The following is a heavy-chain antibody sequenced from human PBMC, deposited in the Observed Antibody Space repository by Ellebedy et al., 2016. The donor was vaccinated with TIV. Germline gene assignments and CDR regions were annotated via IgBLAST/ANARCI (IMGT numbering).Heavy chain of an antibody. J-gene: IGHJ4*02. CDR3: ALDSGSSHFDY. D-gene: IGHD1-26*01. Sequence: AALVKVSCKASGYTFTSYAMNWVRQAPGQGLEWMGWINTNTGNPTYAQGFTGRFVFSLDTSVNTGYLQISSLKAEDTAVYYCALDSGSSHFDYWGQGTLVTVSS. CDR1: GYTFTSYA. V-gene: IGHV7-4-1*02. CDR2: INTNTGNP.